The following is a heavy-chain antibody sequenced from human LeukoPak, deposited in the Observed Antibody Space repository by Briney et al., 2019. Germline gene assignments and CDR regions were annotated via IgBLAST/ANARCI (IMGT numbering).Heavy chain of an antibody. CDR3: ARGGIIVVVTANHFDY. D-gene: IGHD2-21*02. V-gene: IGHV4-59*01. CDR2: IYYSGST. Sequence: PSETLSLTCTVSGGSISSYYWSWIRQPPGKGLEWIGYIYYSGSTNYNPSLKSRVTISVDTSKNQFSLKLSSVTAADTAVYYCARGGIIVVVTANHFDYWGQGTLVTVSS. CDR1: GGSISSYY. J-gene: IGHJ4*02.